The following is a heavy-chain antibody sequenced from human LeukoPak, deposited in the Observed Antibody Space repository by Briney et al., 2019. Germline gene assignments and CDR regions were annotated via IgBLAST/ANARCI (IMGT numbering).Heavy chain of an antibody. V-gene: IGHV3-48*03. CDR2: ISFSGNSI. D-gene: IGHD2-15*01. CDR1: GFIFSDYE. Sequence: GGSLRLSCAASGFIFSDYEMNWVRQAPGKGLEWVSYISFSGNSIYYADSVKGRFTISRDNAKNSLYLQMNSLRAEDTAVYYCARVLRYCSGGNCYSGGLGYMDVWGKGTTVTISS. CDR3: ARVLRYCSGGNCYSGGLGYMDV. J-gene: IGHJ6*03.